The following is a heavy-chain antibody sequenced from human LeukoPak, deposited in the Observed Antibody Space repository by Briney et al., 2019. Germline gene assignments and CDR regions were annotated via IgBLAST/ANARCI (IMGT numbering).Heavy chain of an antibody. CDR3: AKSPYYYDSSQFNF. V-gene: IGHV3-23*01. Sequence: PGGSLRLSCAGSGFTFSTYAMSWVRQAPGKGLEWVSAISGSGGSTYYADSVKGRFTISRDISKNTLCLQMNSLRAEDTAVYYCAKSPYYYDSSQFNFWGQGTLVTVSS. CDR1: GFTFSTYA. D-gene: IGHD3-22*01. CDR2: ISGSGGST. J-gene: IGHJ4*02.